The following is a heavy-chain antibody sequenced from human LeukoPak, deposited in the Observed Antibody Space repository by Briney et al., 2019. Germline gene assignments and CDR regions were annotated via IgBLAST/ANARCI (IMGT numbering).Heavy chain of an antibody. Sequence: PGGSLRLSCAASGFTFSDYYMSWIRQAPGKGLEWVSYISSIGSTIYYADSVKGRFTISRDNAKNSLYLQMNSLRAEDTAVYYCARATMTTVTTYGYWGQGTLVTVSS. V-gene: IGHV3-11*01. CDR3: ARATMTTVTTYGY. CDR2: ISSIGSTI. J-gene: IGHJ4*02. D-gene: IGHD4-17*01. CDR1: GFTFSDYY.